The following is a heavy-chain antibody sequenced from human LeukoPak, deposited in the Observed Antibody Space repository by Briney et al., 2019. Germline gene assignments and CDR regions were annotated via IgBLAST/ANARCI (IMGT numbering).Heavy chain of an antibody. CDR1: GFTFSSYG. V-gene: IGHV3-33*06. D-gene: IGHD4-17*01. CDR2: IWYDESNK. CDR3: AKDGRDYGDYYYYYMDV. J-gene: IGHJ6*03. Sequence: PGGSLRLSCAASGFTFSSYGMHWVRQAPGKGLEWVAVIWYDESNKYYADSVKGRFTISRDNSKNTLYLQMNSLRAEDTAVYYCAKDGRDYGDYYYYYMDVWGKGTTVTVSS.